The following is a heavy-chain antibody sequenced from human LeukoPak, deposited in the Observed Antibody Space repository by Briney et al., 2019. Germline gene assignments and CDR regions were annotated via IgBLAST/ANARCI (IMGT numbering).Heavy chain of an antibody. D-gene: IGHD3-16*01. CDR1: GFTFSSYW. CDR2: IREDGNEK. V-gene: IGHV3-7*01. J-gene: IGHJ4*02. CDR3: ARDYIGGWNDH. Sequence: GGSLRLSCSASGFTFSSYWMSWVRQTTGKGLECVAKIREDGNEKFYVDSVKGRFTISRDNTKNSVYLQMNSLRVEDTAVYFCARDYIGGWNDHWGQGTLVTVSS.